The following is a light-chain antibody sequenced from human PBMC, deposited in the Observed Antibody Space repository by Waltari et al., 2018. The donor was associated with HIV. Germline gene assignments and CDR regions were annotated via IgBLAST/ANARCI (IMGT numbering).Light chain of an antibody. Sequence: EIVMTQSPATLSVSPGERATVSCRASQSVGTKLAWYQYKIGQAPRLLIYDASTKTTQKPSRCSGTGSGTEFTLIISSLQSEDFEEYYGQQYKTWPYTFGQGTRLEIK. CDR1: QSVGTK. CDR2: DAS. CDR3: QQYKTWPYT. J-gene: IGKJ2*01. V-gene: IGKV3-15*01.